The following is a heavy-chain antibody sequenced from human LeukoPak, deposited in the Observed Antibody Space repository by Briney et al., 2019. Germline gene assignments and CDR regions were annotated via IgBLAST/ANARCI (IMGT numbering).Heavy chain of an antibody. D-gene: IGHD6-19*01. CDR2: INPNSGGT. CDR3: AREFSKGSSGWVNYYYYMDV. Sequence: ASVKVSCKASGYTFTDYYMHWVRQAPGQGLEWMGWINPNSGGTNYAQKFQGRVTMTRDTSISTAYMELSRLRSDDTAVYYCAREFSKGSSGWVNYYYYMDVWGKGTTVTVSS. CDR1: GYTFTDYY. V-gene: IGHV1-2*02. J-gene: IGHJ6*03.